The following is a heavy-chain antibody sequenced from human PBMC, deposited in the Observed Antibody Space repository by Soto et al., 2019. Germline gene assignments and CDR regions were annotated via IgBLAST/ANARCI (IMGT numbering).Heavy chain of an antibody. D-gene: IGHD3-22*01. J-gene: IGHJ4*02. Sequence: SVKVSCKASGGTFSRNTISWVRQAPGQGLEWMGGIMPIFGSANYAQKFQGRVTITADEYTRTVYMELSRLRSEDTAIYYCARQFDSDTSGYYYAYWGQGTLVTVSS. CDR2: IMPIFGSA. V-gene: IGHV1-69*13. CDR1: GGTFSRNT. CDR3: ARQFDSDTSGYYYAY.